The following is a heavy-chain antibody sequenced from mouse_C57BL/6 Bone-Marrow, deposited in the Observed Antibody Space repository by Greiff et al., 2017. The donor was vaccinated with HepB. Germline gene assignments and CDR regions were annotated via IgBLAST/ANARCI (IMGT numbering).Heavy chain of an antibody. CDR2: IHPNSGST. V-gene: IGHV1-64*01. J-gene: IGHJ3*01. CDR3: ARDYGSSWFAY. D-gene: IGHD1-1*01. CDR1: GYTFTSYW. Sequence: QVQLQQPGAELVKPGASVKLSCKASGYTFTSYWMHWVKQRPGQGLEWIGMIHPNSGSTNYNEKFKSKATLTVDKSSSTAYMQLSSLTSEDSAVYYRARDYGSSWFAYWGQGTLVTVSA.